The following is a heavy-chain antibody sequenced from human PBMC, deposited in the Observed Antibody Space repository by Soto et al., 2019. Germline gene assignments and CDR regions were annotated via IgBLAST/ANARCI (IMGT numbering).Heavy chain of an antibody. D-gene: IGHD1-7*01. CDR1: GDSVSSNSAA. J-gene: IGHJ6*03. Sequence: RSQTLSLTCAISGDSVSSNSAAWNWIRLSPSRGLEWLARTYYRSRWYNDYAVSVRSRITVNPDTSKNQFSLQLTSVTPEDTAVYYCAGTTSHQWYYMDVWGKGTTVTVSS. CDR2: TYYRSRWYN. CDR3: AGTTSHQWYYMDV. V-gene: IGHV6-1*01.